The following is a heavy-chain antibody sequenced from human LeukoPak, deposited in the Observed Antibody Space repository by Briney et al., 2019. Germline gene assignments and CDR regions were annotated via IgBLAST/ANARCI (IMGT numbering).Heavy chain of an antibody. Sequence: KPSETLSLTCTVSGGSISSYYWSWIRQPPGKGLEWIGYIYYSGSTNYNPSLKSRVTISVDTSKNQFSLKLSSVTAADTAVYYCARDSSGWSLGFDYWGQGTLVTVSS. J-gene: IGHJ4*02. V-gene: IGHV4-59*01. CDR1: GGSISSYY. D-gene: IGHD6-19*01. CDR3: ARDSSGWSLGFDY. CDR2: IYYSGST.